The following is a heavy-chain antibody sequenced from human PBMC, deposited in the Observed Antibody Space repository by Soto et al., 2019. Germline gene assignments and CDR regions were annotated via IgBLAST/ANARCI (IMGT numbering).Heavy chain of an antibody. D-gene: IGHD4-4*01. V-gene: IGHV1-69*12. CDR1: GGTCSSYT. CDR2: ISPIFNTT. CDR3: AGEGVTTNLRMPWMGSHYYGLDV. J-gene: IGHJ6*02. Sequence: QAHLEQSGAEVKKPGSSVKVSCRASGGTCSSYTITWVRQAPGQGLEWMGGISPIFNTTKYAQKFQDRVTMTADESTTTAYMELCSLRSEDTAVYYCAGEGVTTNLRMPWMGSHYYGLDVWRQGTTVTVSS.